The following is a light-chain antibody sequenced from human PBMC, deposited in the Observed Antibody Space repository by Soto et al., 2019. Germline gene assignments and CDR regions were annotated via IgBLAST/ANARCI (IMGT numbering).Light chain of an antibody. CDR1: QAINNY. CDR3: QQYYDYPRT. V-gene: IGKV1-8*01. Sequence: IQMTQSPSTLPASTGDRVTITCLASQAINNYLVWFQQKPGKAPKVLIYAASTLQTGVPSRFSGSGSGTDFILTINWLQSEDFATYYCQQYYDYPRTFGQGTKVDIK. J-gene: IGKJ1*01. CDR2: AAS.